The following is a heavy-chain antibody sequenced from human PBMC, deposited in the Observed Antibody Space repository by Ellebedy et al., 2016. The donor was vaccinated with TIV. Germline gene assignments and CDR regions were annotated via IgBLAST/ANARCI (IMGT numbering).Heavy chain of an antibody. V-gene: IGHV3-23*01. J-gene: IGHJ4*02. Sequence: GESLKISCAASGFTFSSYAMSWVRQAPGKGLEWVSAISGSGGSTYYADSVKGRFTISRDNSKNTLYLQMNSLRAEDTAVYYCAKVGASAYYFDYWGQGTLVTVSS. CDR3: AKVGASAYYFDY. CDR1: GFTFSSYA. D-gene: IGHD1-26*01. CDR2: ISGSGGST.